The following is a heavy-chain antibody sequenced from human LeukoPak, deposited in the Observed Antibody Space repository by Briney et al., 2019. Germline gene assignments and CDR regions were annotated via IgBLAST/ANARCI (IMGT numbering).Heavy chain of an antibody. V-gene: IGHV1-46*03. CDR1: GYTFTSYY. D-gene: IGHD2-8*01. J-gene: IGHJ6*03. CDR2: INPSGGST. CDR3: AREGHGPQNYYYYYMDV. Sequence: ASVKVSCKAPGYTFTSYYMHWVRQAPGQGLEWMGIINPSGGSTSYAQKFQGRVTMTRDTSTSTVYMELSSLRSEDTAVYYCAREGHGPQNYYYYYMDVWGKGTTVTVSS.